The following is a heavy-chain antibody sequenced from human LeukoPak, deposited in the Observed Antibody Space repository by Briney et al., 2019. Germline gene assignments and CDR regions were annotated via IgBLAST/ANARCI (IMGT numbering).Heavy chain of an antibody. D-gene: IGHD3-16*01. J-gene: IGHJ4*02. Sequence: NPGGSLRLSCAAPGFTFSTYSMNWGRQAPGKGLEWVSSISSSSSRIYYADSVKGRFTISRDNAKNSLYLQMSSLRAEDTAVYYCTRDWGLQRAVDYWGQGTLVTVSS. CDR2: ISSSSSRI. V-gene: IGHV3-21*01. CDR3: TRDWGLQRAVDY. CDR1: GFTFSTYS.